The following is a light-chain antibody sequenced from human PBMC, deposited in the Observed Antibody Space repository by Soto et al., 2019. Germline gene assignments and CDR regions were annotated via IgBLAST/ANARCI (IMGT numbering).Light chain of an antibody. CDR2: EVS. J-gene: IGLJ3*02. V-gene: IGLV2-14*01. Sequence: QSALTQPASVSGSPGQSITISCTGTSSDVGGYDLVSWYQLHPGKAPKLIIYEVSNRPSGVSNRFSGSKSGNTASLTISGLQAEDEADYYCNSHTSSTVWVFGGGTKLTVL. CDR1: SSDVGGYDL. CDR3: NSHTSSTVWV.